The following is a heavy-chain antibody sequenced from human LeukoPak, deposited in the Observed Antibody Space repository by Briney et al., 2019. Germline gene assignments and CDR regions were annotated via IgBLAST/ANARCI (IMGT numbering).Heavy chain of an antibody. CDR2: AYYSGST. Sequence: SETLSLTCTVSGGSISDFYWSWIRQSPGKGLEWIGYAYYSGSTNYNPSLKSRVTISVDVSKRQFSLKLTSMTAADTAVYYCARGGILVPGIAVASYFDYWGQGTLVTVSS. CDR1: GGSISDFY. J-gene: IGHJ4*02. V-gene: IGHV4-59*12. CDR3: ARGGILVPGIAVASYFDY. D-gene: IGHD6-19*01.